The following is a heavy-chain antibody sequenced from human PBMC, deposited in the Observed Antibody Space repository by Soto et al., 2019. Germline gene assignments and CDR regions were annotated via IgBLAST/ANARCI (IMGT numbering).Heavy chain of an antibody. J-gene: IGHJ4*02. D-gene: IGHD3-9*01. CDR2: IYWDDDK. V-gene: IGHV2-5*02. CDR1: GFSLTTSGVG. Sequence: QITLREAGPTLVKPTQTLTLTCTFSGFSLTTSGVGVGWIRQPPGKALEWLALIYWDDDKRYSPSLKNRLAITKDTSQNQVVLTMTNMDPVDKATYYCARAGRTWYYHIFEHWGQGTLVTVSS. CDR3: ARAGRTWYYHIFEH.